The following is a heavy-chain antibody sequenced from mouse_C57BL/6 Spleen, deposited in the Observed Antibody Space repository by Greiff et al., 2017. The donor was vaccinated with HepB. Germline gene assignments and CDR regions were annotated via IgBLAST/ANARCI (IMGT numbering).Heavy chain of an antibody. CDR3: ARSGLGYFDY. CDR1: GYSFTGYY. CDR2: INPSTGGT. D-gene: IGHD3-3*01. J-gene: IGHJ2*01. Sequence: VQLKQSGPELVKPGASVKISCKASGYSFTGYYMNWVKQSPEKSLEWIGEINPSTGGTTYNQKFKAKATLTVDKSSSTAYMQLKSLTSEDSAVYYCARSGLGYFDYWGQGTTLTVSS. V-gene: IGHV1-42*01.